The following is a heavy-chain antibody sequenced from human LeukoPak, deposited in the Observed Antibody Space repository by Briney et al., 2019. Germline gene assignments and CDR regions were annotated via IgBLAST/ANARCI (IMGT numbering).Heavy chain of an antibody. D-gene: IGHD1-26*01. CDR3: ARGGVGARRAAFDI. V-gene: IGHV3-53*01. CDR2: IYSGGST. CDR1: GFTVSSNY. Sequence: PGGSLRLSCAASGFTVSSNYMSWVRQAPGKGLEGVSVIYSGGSTYYADSVKGRFTISRDNSKNTLYLQMNSLRAEDTAVYYCARGGVGARRAAFDIWGQGTMVTVSS. J-gene: IGHJ3*02.